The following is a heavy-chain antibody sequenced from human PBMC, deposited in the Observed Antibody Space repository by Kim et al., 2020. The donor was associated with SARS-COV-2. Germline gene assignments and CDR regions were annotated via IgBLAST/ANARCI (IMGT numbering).Heavy chain of an antibody. J-gene: IGHJ4*02. CDR2: ISGSGGTT. CDR3: AKQPSERFYDILTGSCIGATFDY. Sequence: GGSLRLSCAASGFTFSNYAMSWVRQAPGKGLEWVSAISGSGGTTYYADSVKGRFTISRDNSKNTLYLQMNSLRAEDTAVYYCAKQPSERFYDILTGSCIGATFDYWGQGTLVTDSS. D-gene: IGHD3-9*01. V-gene: IGHV3-23*01. CDR1: GFTFSNYA.